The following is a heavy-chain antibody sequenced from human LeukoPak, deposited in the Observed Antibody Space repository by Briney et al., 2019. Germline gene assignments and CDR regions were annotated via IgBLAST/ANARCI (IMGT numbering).Heavy chain of an antibody. J-gene: IGHJ3*02. Sequence: SETLSLTCAVYGGSSSGYYWSWIRQPPGKGLEWIGEINHSGSTNYNPSLKSRVTILVDTSKNQFSLKLSSVTAADTAVYYCARFVVVTAPNDAFDIWGQGTMVTVSS. CDR1: GGSSSGYY. V-gene: IGHV4-34*01. CDR3: ARFVVVTAPNDAFDI. D-gene: IGHD2-21*02. CDR2: INHSGST.